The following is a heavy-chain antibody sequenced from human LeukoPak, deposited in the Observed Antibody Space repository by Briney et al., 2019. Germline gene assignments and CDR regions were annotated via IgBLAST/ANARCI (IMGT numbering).Heavy chain of an antibody. CDR1: GYTFTSYD. D-gene: IGHD6-13*01. Sequence: ASVKVSCKASGYTFTSYDINWVRQVTGQGLEWMGWMNPNSGNTGYAQKFQGRVTMTTDTSTSTAYMELRSLRSDDTAVYYCARGPGSYSSGWYYKSDFDYWGQGTLVTVSS. J-gene: IGHJ4*02. V-gene: IGHV1-8*01. CDR3: ARGPGSYSSGWYYKSDFDY. CDR2: MNPNSGNT.